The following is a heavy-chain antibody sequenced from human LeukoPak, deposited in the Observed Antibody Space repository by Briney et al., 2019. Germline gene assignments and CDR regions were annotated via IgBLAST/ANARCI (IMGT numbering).Heavy chain of an antibody. CDR2: ISYDGSNK. J-gene: IGHJ2*01. V-gene: IGHV3-30*18. CDR3: AKAGGSYGWYFDL. CDR1: GFTFSSYG. D-gene: IGHD1-26*01. Sequence: GGSLRLSCAASGFTFSSYGMHWVRQAPGKGLEWVAVISYDGSNKYYADSVKGRFTISRDNSKNTLYLQMNSLRAEDTAVYYCAKAGGSYGWYFDLWGRGTLVTVSS.